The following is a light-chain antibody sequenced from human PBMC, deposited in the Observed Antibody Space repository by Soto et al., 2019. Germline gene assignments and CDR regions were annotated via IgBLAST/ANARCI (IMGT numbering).Light chain of an antibody. CDR2: TAS. V-gene: IGKV1-5*03. J-gene: IGKJ1*01. Sequence: DIRMTPSPSTLSVSLGHRVSTNFRASQSISAWLAWYQQKPGKAPRLLIYTASTLEIGVPSRFSGSGSGTEFTLTISSLQPDDVATYYCQKYNDYPWTFGQGTKVDI. CDR1: QSISAW. CDR3: QKYNDYPWT.